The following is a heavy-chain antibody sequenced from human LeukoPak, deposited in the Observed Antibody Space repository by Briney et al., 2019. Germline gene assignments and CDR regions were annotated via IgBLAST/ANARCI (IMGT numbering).Heavy chain of an antibody. CDR1: GFTFSTYW. J-gene: IGHJ6*02. Sequence: GGSLRLSCAASGFTFSTYWMNWVRQAPGKGLEWVASMKEDGGEKYYVDSVKGRFTISRDNAKNLLYLQMNTLRAEDTAVYYCARDSLIVVVPAYYYGMDVWGQGTTVTVSS. CDR3: ARDSLIVVVPAYYYGMDV. V-gene: IGHV3-7*01. D-gene: IGHD2-2*01. CDR2: MKEDGGEK.